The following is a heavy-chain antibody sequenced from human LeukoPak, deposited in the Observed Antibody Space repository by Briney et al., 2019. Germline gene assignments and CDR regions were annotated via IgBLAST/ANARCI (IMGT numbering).Heavy chain of an antibody. CDR1: GFTFSSYA. J-gene: IGHJ4*02. CDR2: ISGSGGST. Sequence: GGSLRLSCAASGFTFSSYATSWVRQAPGKGLEWVSAISGSGGSTYYADSVKGRFTISRDNSKNTLYLQMNSLRAEDTAVYYCARHETGTLIDYWGQGTLVTVSS. V-gene: IGHV3-23*01. CDR3: ARHETGTLIDY. D-gene: IGHD1-1*01.